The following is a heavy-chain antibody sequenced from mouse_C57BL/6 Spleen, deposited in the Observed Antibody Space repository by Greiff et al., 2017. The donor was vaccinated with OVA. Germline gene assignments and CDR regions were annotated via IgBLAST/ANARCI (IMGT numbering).Heavy chain of an antibody. CDR2: ISYSGST. J-gene: IGHJ4*01. V-gene: IGHV3-1*01. CDR3: AREGYYGFMDY. Sequence: EVKLQESGPGMVKPSQSLSLTCTVTGYSITSGYDWHWIRHFPGNKLEWMGYISYSGSTNYNPSLKSRISITHDTSKNHFFLKLNSVTTEDTATYYCAREGYYGFMDYWGQGTSVTVSS. CDR1: GYSITSGYD. D-gene: IGHD1-1*01.